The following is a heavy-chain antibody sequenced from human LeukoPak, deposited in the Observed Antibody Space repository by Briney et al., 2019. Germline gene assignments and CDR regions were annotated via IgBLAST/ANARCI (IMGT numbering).Heavy chain of an antibody. CDR2: INPNSGGT. V-gene: IGHV1-2*02. CDR3: ARGAYDYVWGRPVDY. Sequence: ASVKVSCKASGYTFTGYYMHWVRQAPGQGLEWMGWINPNSGGTNYAQKFQGRVTMTRDTSISTAYMELSRLRSDDTAVYHCARGAYDYVWGRPVDYWGQGTLVTVSS. D-gene: IGHD3-16*01. CDR1: GYTFTGYY. J-gene: IGHJ4*02.